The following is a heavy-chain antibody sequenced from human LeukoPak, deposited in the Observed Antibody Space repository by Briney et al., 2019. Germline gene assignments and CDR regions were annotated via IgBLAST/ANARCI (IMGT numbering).Heavy chain of an antibody. CDR2: IIPIFGTA. J-gene: IGHJ4*02. V-gene: IGHV1-69*05. D-gene: IGHD2-15*01. CDR3: ARTRNCSGGSCYSINFDY. CDR1: GGTFSSYA. Sequence: SVKVSCKASGGTFSSYAISWVRQAPGQGLEWMGRIIPIFGTANYAQKFQGRVTITTDESTSTAYMELSSLRPEDTAVYYCARTRNCSGGSCYSINFDYWAREPWSPSPQ.